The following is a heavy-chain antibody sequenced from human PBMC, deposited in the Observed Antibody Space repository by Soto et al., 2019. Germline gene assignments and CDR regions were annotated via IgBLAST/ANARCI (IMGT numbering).Heavy chain of an antibody. D-gene: IGHD6-19*01. Sequence: GALRLSCAASGFTVSGMFMNWVRQAPGKGLEWVSVIYPAGPTYYADSVKGRFTISRDNSKNTLFLQLNNLRAEDTAVYYCARDADSSGLHYWGQGILVTVSS. CDR1: GFTVSGMF. J-gene: IGHJ4*02. CDR2: IYPAGPT. CDR3: ARDADSSGLHY. V-gene: IGHV3-53*01.